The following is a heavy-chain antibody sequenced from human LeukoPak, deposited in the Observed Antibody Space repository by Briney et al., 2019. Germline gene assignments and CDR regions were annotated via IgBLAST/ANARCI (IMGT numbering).Heavy chain of an antibody. J-gene: IGHJ4*02. CDR3: ARDGYYDSSDYNLDY. CDR2: VNSDGSST. D-gene: IGHD3-22*01. V-gene: IGHV3-74*01. CDR1: RFTFSNYW. Sequence: GGSLRLSCAASRFTFSNYWMHWVRQAPGKGLVWVSRVNSDGSSTSYADSVKGRFTISRDNAKNTLYLQMNSLRAEDTAVYYCARDGYYDSSDYNLDYWGQGTLVTVSS.